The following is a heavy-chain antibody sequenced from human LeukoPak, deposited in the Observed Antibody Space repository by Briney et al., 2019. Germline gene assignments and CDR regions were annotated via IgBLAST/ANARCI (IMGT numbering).Heavy chain of an antibody. J-gene: IGHJ4*02. V-gene: IGHV3-23*01. CDR2: ISGSGGST. CDR3: AKGSGGYPYYFDS. Sequence: GGSPRLSCAASGFTFSSYAMSWVRQAPGKGLEWVSAISGSGGSTYYTDSVKGRFTISRDNSKNSLYLQVNSLRAEDTSVYYCAKGSGGYPYYFDSWGQGTLVTVSS. CDR1: GFTFSSYA. D-gene: IGHD1-1*01.